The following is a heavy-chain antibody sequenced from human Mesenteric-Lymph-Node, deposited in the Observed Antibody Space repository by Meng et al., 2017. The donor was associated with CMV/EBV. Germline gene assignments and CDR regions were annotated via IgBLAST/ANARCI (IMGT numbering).Heavy chain of an antibody. CDR1: GVSVTRGAYH. J-gene: IGHJ4*02. Sequence: LEVSGPGLVKPSETLALTCIVSGVSVTRGAYHWSWIRQSPGKGLEWIGYIYGTGITIYNPSLKSRVTILLETSKNQFSLKLNSVTTADTAVYYCAKSRSSTPGIVDDWGQGTLVTVSS. CDR3: AKSRSSTPGIVDD. D-gene: IGHD2/OR15-2a*01. CDR2: IYGTGIT. V-gene: IGHV4-61*08.